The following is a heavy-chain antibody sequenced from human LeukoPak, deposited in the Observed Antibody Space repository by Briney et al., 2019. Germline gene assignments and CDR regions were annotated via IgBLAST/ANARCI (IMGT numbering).Heavy chain of an antibody. V-gene: IGHV3-66*01. Sequence: GGSLRLSCAASGFTFSDHYMDWVRQAPGKGLEWVSVIYSGGSTYYADSVKGRFTISRDNSKNALYLQMNSLRAEDTAVYYCARAFRRGLVLDYWGQGTLVTVSS. D-gene: IGHD3/OR15-3a*01. CDR3: ARAFRRGLVLDY. J-gene: IGHJ4*02. CDR2: IYSGGST. CDR1: GFTFSDHY.